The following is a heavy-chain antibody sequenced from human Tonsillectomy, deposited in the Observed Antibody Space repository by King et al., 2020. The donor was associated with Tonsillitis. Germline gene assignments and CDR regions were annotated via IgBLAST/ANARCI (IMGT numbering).Heavy chain of an antibody. CDR2: IYYSGGT. Sequence: QLQESGPGLVKPSETLSLTCTVSGGSISRSSYYWGWIRQPPGKGLEWIGNIYYSGGTYYNPSLKSRVTISADTAPHQFSLKLGSVTAADTAVYYCARPIFSGRYQSNWYFDLWGRGTLVTVSS. D-gene: IGHD1-26*01. J-gene: IGHJ2*01. V-gene: IGHV4-39*01. CDR1: GGSISRSSYY. CDR3: ARPIFSGRYQSNWYFDL.